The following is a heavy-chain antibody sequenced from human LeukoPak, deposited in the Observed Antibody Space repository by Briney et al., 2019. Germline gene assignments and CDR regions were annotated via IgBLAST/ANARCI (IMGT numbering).Heavy chain of an antibody. CDR2: IYHSGST. J-gene: IGHJ4*02. CDR1: GGPISSGGYS. D-gene: IGHD6-19*01. Sequence: SQTLSLTCAVSGGPISSGGYSWSWIRQPPGKGLEWIGYIYHSGSTYYNPSLKSRVTISVDRSKNQFSLKLSSVTAADTAVYYCARAVAGTFDYWGQGTLVTVSS. CDR3: ARAVAGTFDY. V-gene: IGHV4-30-2*01.